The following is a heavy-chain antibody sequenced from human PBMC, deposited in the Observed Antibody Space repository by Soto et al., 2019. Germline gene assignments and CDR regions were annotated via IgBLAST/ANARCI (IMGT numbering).Heavy chain of an antibody. CDR2: ISSSGGSI. J-gene: IGHJ5*02. Sequence: PGGSLRLSCAGSGFTFNSHEMTWVRQAPGKGLEWISSISSSGGSIYYADSVKGRFTVSRDNAKNSLYLQMNSLRAEDTAVYYCAGSWGLYCSSSRCYSPWFYPWGRGTLVTVSS. V-gene: IGHV3-48*03. CDR3: AGSWGLYCSSSRCYSPWFYP. CDR1: GFTFNSHE. D-gene: IGHD2-2*02.